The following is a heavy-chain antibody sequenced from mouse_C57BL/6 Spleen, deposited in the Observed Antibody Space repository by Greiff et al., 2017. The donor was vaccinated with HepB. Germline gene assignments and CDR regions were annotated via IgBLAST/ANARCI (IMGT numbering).Heavy chain of an antibody. D-gene: IGHD3-2*02. V-gene: IGHV1-69*01. CDR1: GYTFTSYW. CDR2: IDPSDSYT. CDR3: ARDSSGHYFDY. J-gene: IGHJ2*01. Sequence: QVQLQQPGAELVMPGASVKLSCKASGYTFTSYWMHWVKQRPGQGLEWIGEIDPSDSYTNYNQKFKGKSTLTVDKSSSTAYMQLSSLTSEDSAVYYCARDSSGHYFDYWGQGTTLTVSS.